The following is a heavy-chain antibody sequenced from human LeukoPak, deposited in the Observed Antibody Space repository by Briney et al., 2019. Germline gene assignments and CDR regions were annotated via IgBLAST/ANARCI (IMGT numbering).Heavy chain of an antibody. D-gene: IGHD1-26*01. J-gene: IGHJ5*02. CDR3: ARDLGGSYSSETWFDP. CDR2: INPSGTTT. Sequence: GASVKVSCKASGYTFTTHYMHWVRQAPGQGLEWTGLINPSGTTTNYAQKFRGRVTMTRDLSTSTDYMELSSLRSDDTAVYYCARDLGGSYSSETWFDPWGQGTLVTVSS. CDR1: GYTFTTHY. V-gene: IGHV1-46*01.